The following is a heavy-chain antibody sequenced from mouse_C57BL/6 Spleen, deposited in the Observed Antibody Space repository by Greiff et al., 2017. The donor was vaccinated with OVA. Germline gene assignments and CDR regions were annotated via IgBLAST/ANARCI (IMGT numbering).Heavy chain of an antibody. D-gene: IGHD1-1*01. V-gene: IGHV1-82*01. Sequence: VKLVESGPELVKPGASVKISCKASGYAFSSSWMNWVKQRPGKGLEWIGRIYPGDGDTNYNGKFKGKATLTADKSSSTAYMQLSSLTSEDSAVYFCARWDYGSSYGYWYFDVWGTGTTVTVSS. CDR2: IYPGDGDT. CDR1: GYAFSSSW. CDR3: ARWDYGSSYGYWYFDV. J-gene: IGHJ1*03.